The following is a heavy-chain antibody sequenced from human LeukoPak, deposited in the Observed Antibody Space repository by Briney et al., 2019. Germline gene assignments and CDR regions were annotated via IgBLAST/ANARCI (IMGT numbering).Heavy chain of an antibody. V-gene: IGHV4-39*01. D-gene: IGHD6-19*01. J-gene: IGHJ4*02. Sequence: SETLSLTCTVSGGSIATSSYYWAWVRQPPGKGLEWIGSIYYTATTYYNPSLKSRITTSVDTSKNQVSPNLSPVTAADTAVYYCARHQGISSGWFDYRGLGTLVTVSS. CDR2: IYYTATT. CDR1: GGSIATSSYY. CDR3: ARHQGISSGWFDY.